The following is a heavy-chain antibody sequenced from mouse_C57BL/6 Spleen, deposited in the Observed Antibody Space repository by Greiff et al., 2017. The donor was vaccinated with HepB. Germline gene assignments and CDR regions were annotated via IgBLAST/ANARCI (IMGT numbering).Heavy chain of an antibody. CDR2: IRLKSDNYAT. V-gene: IGHV6-3*01. D-gene: IGHD5-1*01. CDR1: GFTFSNYW. CDR3: TDLYLPGFAY. J-gene: IGHJ3*01. Sequence: EVKLEESGGGLVQPGGSMKLSCVASGFTFSNYWMNWVRQAPEKGLEWVAQIRLKSDNYATHYAESVKGRFTISRDESKSRVYLQMNNLRAEDTGIYYCTDLYLPGFAYWGQGTLVTVSA.